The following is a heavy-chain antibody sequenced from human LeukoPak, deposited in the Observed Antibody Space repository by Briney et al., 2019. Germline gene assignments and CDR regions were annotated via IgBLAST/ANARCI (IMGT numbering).Heavy chain of an antibody. CDR2: ISGSGGST. D-gene: IGHD2-2*02. J-gene: IGHJ4*02. V-gene: IGHV3-23*01. CDR3: AKVVVVPAAIRGYSSSSKGVRYYFDY. CDR1: GFTFSSYA. Sequence: GGSLRLSCAASGFTFSSYAMSWVRQAPGKGLEWVSAISGSGGSTYYADSVKGRFTISRDNSKNTLYLQMNSLRAEDTAVYYCAKVVVVPAAIRGYSSSSKGVRYYFDYWGQGTLVTVSS.